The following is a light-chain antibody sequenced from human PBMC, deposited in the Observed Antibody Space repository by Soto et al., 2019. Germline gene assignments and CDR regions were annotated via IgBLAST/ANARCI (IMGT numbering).Light chain of an antibody. CDR2: DAS. Sequence: DIQMTQSPSTLSASVGDRVTVTCRASQSINSWLAWYQQKPGKAPKLLIYDASSLESGVPSRFSGSGSGTEFTLTISSLQPDDFATYYCQHYNSYSEAFGQGTKVDI. CDR1: QSINSW. CDR3: QHYNSYSEA. V-gene: IGKV1-5*01. J-gene: IGKJ1*01.